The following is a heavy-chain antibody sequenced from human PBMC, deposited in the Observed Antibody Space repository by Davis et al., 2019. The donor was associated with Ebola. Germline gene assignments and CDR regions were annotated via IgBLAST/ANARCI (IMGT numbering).Heavy chain of an antibody. Sequence: ASVKVSCKASGYTFTSYYMHWVRQAPGQGLEWMGIINPSGGTTSYAHKFQGRVNVTMDTSTSTVDMELSSLRSEDTAVYYCARRGYYYDSSGYYYDGYFQHWSQGTLVTVSS. J-gene: IGHJ1*01. CDR2: INPSGGTT. V-gene: IGHV1-46*01. CDR3: ARRGYYYDSSGYYYDGYFQH. D-gene: IGHD3-22*01. CDR1: GYTFTSYY.